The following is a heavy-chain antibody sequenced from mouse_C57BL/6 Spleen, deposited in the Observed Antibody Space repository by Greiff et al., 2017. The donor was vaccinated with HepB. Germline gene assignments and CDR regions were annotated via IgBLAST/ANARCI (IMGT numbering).Heavy chain of an antibody. D-gene: IGHD2-4*01. V-gene: IGHV1-80*01. CDR1: GYAFSSYW. J-gene: IGHJ1*03. CDR2: IYPGDGDT. Sequence: VQLQESGAELVKPGASVKISCKASGYAFSSYWMNWVKQRPGKGLEWIGQIYPGDGDTNYNGKFKGKATLTADKSSSTAYIQLSSLTSEDSAVYFCARGDYDYDEGNWYFDVWGTGTTVTVSS. CDR3: ARGDYDYDEGNWYFDV.